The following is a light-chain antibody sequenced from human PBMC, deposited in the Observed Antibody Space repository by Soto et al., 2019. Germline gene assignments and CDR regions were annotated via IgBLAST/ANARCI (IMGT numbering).Light chain of an antibody. V-gene: IGKV3-15*01. CDR1: QSVSSN. CDR3: QQSNVWPPR. J-gene: IGKJ1*01. Sequence: IVITLSPATLSVSKRERATLSCRASQSVSSNLAWYQQKPGRAPRLLIYGASTRATGMPARFSGSGSGTEFTLTISSLQSEDFAVYYCQQSNVWPPRFGQGTKVDIK. CDR2: GAS.